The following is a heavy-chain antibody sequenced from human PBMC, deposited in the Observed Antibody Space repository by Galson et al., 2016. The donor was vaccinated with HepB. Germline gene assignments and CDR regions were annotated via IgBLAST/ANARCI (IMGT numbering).Heavy chain of an antibody. CDR1: GFTFSSYA. D-gene: IGHD3-10*01. CDR2: ISGSGGST. J-gene: IGHJ6*02. V-gene: IGHV3-23*01. Sequence: LRLSCAASGFTFSSYAMSWVRQAPGKGLEWVSTISGSGGSTYYADSVKGRFTISRDNSKNTLYLQMNSLRAEDTAVYYCAKITMVQGGFYYYGVDVWGQGTTVTVSS. CDR3: AKITMVQGGFYYYGVDV.